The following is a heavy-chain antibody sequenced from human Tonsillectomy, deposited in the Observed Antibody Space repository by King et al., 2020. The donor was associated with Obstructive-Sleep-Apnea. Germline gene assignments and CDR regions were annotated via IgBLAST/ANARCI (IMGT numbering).Heavy chain of an antibody. Sequence: QLVQSGAEVKKPGESLRISCKGSGYSFTSYWISWVRQMPGKGLGWMGRMDPSDSYTNYSPSFQGHVTISAYKSNSTAYLQWGSLKASDTAMYYCARHYYGSGSYYGDAFDIWGQGTMVTVSS. D-gene: IGHD3-10*01. CDR2: MDPSDSYT. V-gene: IGHV5-10-1*03. J-gene: IGHJ3*02. CDR1: GYSFTSYW. CDR3: ARHYYGSGSYYGDAFDI.